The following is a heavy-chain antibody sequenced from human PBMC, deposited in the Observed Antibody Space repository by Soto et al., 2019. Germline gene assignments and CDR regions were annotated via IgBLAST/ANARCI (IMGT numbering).Heavy chain of an antibody. D-gene: IGHD3-16*02. CDR3: ARSDYIWGSYRREHYYYYMDV. CDR1: GGSFSGYY. V-gene: IGHV4-34*01. J-gene: IGHJ6*03. Sequence: SETLSLTCAVYGGSFSGYYWSWIRQPPGKGLEWIGEINHSGSTNYNPSLKSRVTISVDTSKNQFSLKLSSVTAADTAVYYCARSDYIWGSYRREHYYYYMDVWGKGTTVTVSS. CDR2: INHSGST.